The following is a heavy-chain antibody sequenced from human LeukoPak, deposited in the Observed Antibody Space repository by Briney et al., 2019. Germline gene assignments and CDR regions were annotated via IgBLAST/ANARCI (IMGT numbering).Heavy chain of an antibody. Sequence: GGSLRLSCEVSGFTFRDYSLNWVRQAPGKGLEWVSSITSTGTYMYYADSVKGRFTISRDNAKKSLYLQMNSLRAEDTAVYYCAKDSNIWPGEIDYWGQGTLVTVSS. CDR2: ITSTGTYM. CDR1: GFTFRDYS. D-gene: IGHD6-13*01. CDR3: AKDSNIWPGEIDY. V-gene: IGHV3-21*04. J-gene: IGHJ4*02.